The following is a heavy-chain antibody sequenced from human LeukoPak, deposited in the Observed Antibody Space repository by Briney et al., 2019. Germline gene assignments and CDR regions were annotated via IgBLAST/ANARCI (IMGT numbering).Heavy chain of an antibody. Sequence: SETLSLTCAVYGGSFSGYYWSWIRQPPGKGLEWIGEINHSGSTNYNPSLKSRVTISVDTSKNQFSRKLSSVTAADTAVYYCARGYCSSTSCYYNYYYGMDVWGQGTTVTVSS. CDR3: ARGYCSSTSCYYNYYYGMDV. V-gene: IGHV4-34*01. D-gene: IGHD2-2*01. J-gene: IGHJ6*02. CDR1: GGSFSGYY. CDR2: INHSGST.